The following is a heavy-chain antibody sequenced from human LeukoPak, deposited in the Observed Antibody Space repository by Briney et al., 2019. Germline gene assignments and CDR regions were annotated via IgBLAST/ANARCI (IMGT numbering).Heavy chain of an antibody. CDR3: ARGSLHNSLDY. V-gene: IGHV4-34*01. J-gene: IGHJ4*02. CDR2: INHSGST. CDR1: GGSFSGYY. Sequence: SETLSLTRAVYGGSFSGYYWSWIRQPPGKGLEWIGEINHSGSTNYNPSLKSRVTISVDTSKNQFSLKLSSVTAADTAVYYCARGSLHNSLDYWGQGTLVTVSS. D-gene: IGHD1-1*01.